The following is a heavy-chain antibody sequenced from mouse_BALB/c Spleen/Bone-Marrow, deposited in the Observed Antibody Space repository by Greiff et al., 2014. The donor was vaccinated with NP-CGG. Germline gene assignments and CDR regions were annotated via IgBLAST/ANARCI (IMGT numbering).Heavy chain of an antibody. CDR3: TSWDY. J-gene: IGHJ2*01. Sequence: LQQSGSELVRPGASVKLSCKASGYTFTSYWMHWVKQRHGQGLEGIGNIYPGSGSTNYDEKFKSKGTLTVDTSSSTAYMHLSSLTSEDSAVYYCTSWDYWGQGTTLTVSS. V-gene: IGHV1S22*01. CDR2: IYPGSGST. CDR1: GYTFTSYW.